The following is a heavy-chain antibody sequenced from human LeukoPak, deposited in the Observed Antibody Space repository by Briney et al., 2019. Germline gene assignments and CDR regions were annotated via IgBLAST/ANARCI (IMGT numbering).Heavy chain of an antibody. CDR3: AKGARKGDDYGGFFDY. J-gene: IGHJ4*02. Sequence: GGSLRLSCAASGFTFRNYAIHWVRQAPGKGLEWVAVVSYDGSYKDYADSVKGRFTISRDNSRNTLYLQMNSLRAQDTAVYYCAKGARKGDDYGGFFDYWGQGTLVTVSS. CDR2: VSYDGSYK. V-gene: IGHV3-30*04. CDR1: GFTFRNYA. D-gene: IGHD4-23*01.